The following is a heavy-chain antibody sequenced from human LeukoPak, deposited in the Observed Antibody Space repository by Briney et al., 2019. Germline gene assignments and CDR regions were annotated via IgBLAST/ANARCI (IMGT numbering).Heavy chain of an antibody. Sequence: GGSLRLSCAASGLTVSSNYMSWVRQAPGKGLGWVSVIYSGGSTYYADSVKGRFTISRDNSKNTLYLQMNSLRAEDTAVYYCARDTGYSSGFDYWGQGTLVTVSS. J-gene: IGHJ4*02. CDR3: ARDTGYSSGFDY. D-gene: IGHD6-19*01. V-gene: IGHV3-53*01. CDR1: GLTVSSNY. CDR2: IYSGGST.